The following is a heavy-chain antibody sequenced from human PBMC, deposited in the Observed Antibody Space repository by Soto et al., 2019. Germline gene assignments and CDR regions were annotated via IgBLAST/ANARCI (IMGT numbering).Heavy chain of an antibody. Sequence: ASVKVSCKASGYTFPNQGLHWVRQAPGHRLEWMGWINVGNGVTKYSQKFQGRVSISRDTSASTGYKELSSLTYEDTAVYYFARDPLWGGELSSFDYWGQGTLVTVSS. J-gene: IGHJ4*02. CDR1: GYTFPNQG. V-gene: IGHV1-3*01. D-gene: IGHD3-10*01. CDR3: ARDPLWGGELSSFDY. CDR2: INVGNGVT.